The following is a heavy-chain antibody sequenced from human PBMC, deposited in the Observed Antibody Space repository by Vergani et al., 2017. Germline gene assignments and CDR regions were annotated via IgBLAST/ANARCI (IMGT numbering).Heavy chain of an antibody. D-gene: IGHD2-2*02. J-gene: IGHJ6*02. CDR2: ISSSSSYI. CDR3: ARDMGRYCSSTSCFTLYGMDV. Sequence: EVQLVESGGGLVKPGGSLRLSCAASGFTFSSYAMSWVRQAPGKGLEWVSSISSSSSYIYYADSVKGRFTISRDNAKNSLYLQMNSLRAEDTAVYYCARDMGRYCSSTSCFTLYGMDVWGQGTTVTVSS. CDR1: GFTFSSYA. V-gene: IGHV3-21*01.